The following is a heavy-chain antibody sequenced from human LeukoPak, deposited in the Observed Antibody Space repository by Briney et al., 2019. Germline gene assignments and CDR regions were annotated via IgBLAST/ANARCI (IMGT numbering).Heavy chain of an antibody. CDR2: IKQEGSET. Sequence: RGSLRLSCAPSGVTSRRFWTSCVRQAPGKGLEKGANIKQEGSETNYVDSAKGRFTISRDNAKNSLYLQMKSLRAEDSAVYYCAELGITMIGGVWGKGTTVTISS. CDR3: AELGITMIGGV. D-gene: IGHD3-10*02. V-gene: IGHV3-7*01. CDR1: GVTSRRFW. J-gene: IGHJ6*04.